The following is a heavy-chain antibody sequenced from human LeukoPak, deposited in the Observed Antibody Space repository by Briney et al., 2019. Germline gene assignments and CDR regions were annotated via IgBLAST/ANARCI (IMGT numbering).Heavy chain of an antibody. CDR1: GGSISHYY. Sequence: SETLSLTCTVSGGSISHYYWRWIRQPPGKGLEWIGYICYSGSTNYSPSLRSRVTISVDTSKNQFSLKLSSVTAADTAVYYCASHYGSGSYPLDYWGQGTLVTVSS. J-gene: IGHJ4*02. CDR2: ICYSGST. CDR3: ASHYGSGSYPLDY. D-gene: IGHD3-10*01. V-gene: IGHV4-59*01.